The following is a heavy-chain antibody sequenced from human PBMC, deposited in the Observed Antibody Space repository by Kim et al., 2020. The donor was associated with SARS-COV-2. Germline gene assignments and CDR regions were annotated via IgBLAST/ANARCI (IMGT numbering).Heavy chain of an antibody. CDR3: ARDIFKPNFYYYGMDV. Sequence: GSLRLSCAASAFTVSDNYMSWVRQAPGKGLEWVSIIYSDGTIYYIDSVKGRFTVSRDNSKNTLYLQMNGLRAEDTAVYYCARDIFKPNFYYYGMDVWGQGTTVTVSS. D-gene: IGHD3-3*02. V-gene: IGHV3-53*01. CDR1: AFTVSDNY. CDR2: IYSDGTI. J-gene: IGHJ6*02.